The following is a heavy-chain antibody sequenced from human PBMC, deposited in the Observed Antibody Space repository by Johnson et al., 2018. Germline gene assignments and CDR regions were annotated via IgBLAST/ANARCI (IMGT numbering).Heavy chain of an antibody. D-gene: IGHD6-19*01. J-gene: IGHJ3*02. CDR1: GFTFSTYV. Sequence: QVQLVESGGGVVQPGRSLRLSCAASGFTFSTYVLHWVRQAPGKGLEWVAYITQDGNSQHYAGSVTGRFTFSRDNSKNTLYLQMNSLTAEDTAVYYCAREGYSSGRAPGFYIWGQGTMVTVSS. CDR2: ITQDGNSQ. V-gene: IGHV3-30-3*01. CDR3: AREGYSSGRAPGFYI.